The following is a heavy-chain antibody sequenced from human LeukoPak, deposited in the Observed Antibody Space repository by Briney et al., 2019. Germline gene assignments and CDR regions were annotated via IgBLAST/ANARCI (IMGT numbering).Heavy chain of an antibody. CDR3: ARDHYLVEYSSSVSPWFDP. D-gene: IGHD6-6*01. Sequence: GGSLRLSCAASGFTFSSYEMNWVRQAPGKGLEWVSYISSSGSAIYYADSVKGRFTISRDNSKNTLYLQMNSLRAEDTAVYYCARDHYLVEYSSSVSPWFDPWGQGTLVTVSS. J-gene: IGHJ5*02. V-gene: IGHV3-48*03. CDR1: GFTFSSYE. CDR2: ISSSGSAI.